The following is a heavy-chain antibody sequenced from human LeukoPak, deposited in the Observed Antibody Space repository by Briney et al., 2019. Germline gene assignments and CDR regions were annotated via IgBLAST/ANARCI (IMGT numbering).Heavy chain of an antibody. CDR1: GYTFTSYG. D-gene: IGHD2-2*01. J-gene: IGHJ5*02. Sequence: ASVKVSCKASGYTFTSYGISWVRQAPGQGLECMGWISAYNGNTNYAQKLQGRVTMTTDTSTSTAYMELRSLRSDDTAVYYCARGMRVVVVPAAIWWFDPWGQGTLVTVSS. CDR3: ARGMRVVVVPAAIWWFDP. CDR2: ISAYNGNT. V-gene: IGHV1-18*01.